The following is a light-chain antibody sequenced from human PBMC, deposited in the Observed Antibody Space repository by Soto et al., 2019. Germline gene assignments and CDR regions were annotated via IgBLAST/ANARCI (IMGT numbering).Light chain of an antibody. CDR1: QSVSSSY. CDR2: GAS. V-gene: IGKV3D-20*02. Sequence: EIVLTQSPGTLSLSPGERATLSCRASQSVSSSYLGWYQQKAGQAPRLLIYGASGRATGIPDRFSGSGSGTDFTLTISSLEPEDFAVYYCQQRTDRPPWTFGQGTKVDIK. J-gene: IGKJ1*01. CDR3: QQRTDRPPWT.